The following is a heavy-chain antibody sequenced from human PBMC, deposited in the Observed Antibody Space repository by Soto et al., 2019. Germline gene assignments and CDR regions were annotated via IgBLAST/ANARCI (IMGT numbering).Heavy chain of an antibody. Sequence: SVKVSCKASGGTFSSYTISWVRQAPGQGLEWMGRIIPILGIANYAQKFQGRVTITADKSTSTAYMELSSLRSEDTAVYYCATTIGWYDILTGRDYYYGMDVWGQGTTVTVSS. CDR2: IIPILGIA. V-gene: IGHV1-69*02. J-gene: IGHJ6*02. CDR1: GGTFSSYT. D-gene: IGHD3-9*01. CDR3: ATTIGWYDILTGRDYYYGMDV.